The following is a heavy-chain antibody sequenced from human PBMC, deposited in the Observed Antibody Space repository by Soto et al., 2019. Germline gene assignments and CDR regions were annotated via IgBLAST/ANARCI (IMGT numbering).Heavy chain of an antibody. D-gene: IGHD1-1*01. CDR1: GFTFSSYA. J-gene: IGHJ4*02. CDR2: IGYDGRNK. Sequence: GGSLRLSCAASGFTFSSYAMHWVRQAPGKGLEWVAVIGYDGRNKYYADSVKGRFTISRDNSKNTLYLQMNSLRIEDTAVYYCARELERVFDYWGQGTLVTVS. CDR3: ARELERVFDY. V-gene: IGHV3-30*04.